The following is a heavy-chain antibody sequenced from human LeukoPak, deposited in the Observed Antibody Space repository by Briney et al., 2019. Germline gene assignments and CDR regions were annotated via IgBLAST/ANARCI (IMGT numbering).Heavy chain of an antibody. J-gene: IGHJ4*02. CDR3: ARGSGTRKAFFDY. D-gene: IGHD1-1*01. CDR1: GYTLTEFP. CDR2: FAPEDGAT. V-gene: IGHV1-24*01. Sequence: ASVKVSCKASGYTLTEFPMHWVRQAPGKGLEWMGGFAPEDGATIYAQKFQGRVTMTEDTSTDAAYVELSSLRSEDTAVYYCARGSGTRKAFFDYWGQGTLVTVSS.